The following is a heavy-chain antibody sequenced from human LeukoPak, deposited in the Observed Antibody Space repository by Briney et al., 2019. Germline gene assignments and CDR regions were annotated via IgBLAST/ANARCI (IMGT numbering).Heavy chain of an antibody. V-gene: IGHV4-39*07. CDR2: IYYSGST. J-gene: IGHJ4*02. CDR1: GGSISSSSYY. D-gene: IGHD2-8*02. Sequence: SETLSLTCTVSGGSISSSSYYWGWIRQHPGKGLEWIGYIYYSGSTYYNPSLMSRVTISVDTSKNQFSLKLSSVTAADTAVYYCASGLSTGVVLYDYWGQGTLVTVSS. CDR3: ASGLSTGVVLYDY.